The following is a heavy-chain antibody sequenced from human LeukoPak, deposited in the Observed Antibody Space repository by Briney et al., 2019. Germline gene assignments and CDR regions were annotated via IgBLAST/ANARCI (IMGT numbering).Heavy chain of an antibody. CDR3: ARGPRPRYCSGGSCSYRGYYYGMDV. D-gene: IGHD2-15*01. V-gene: IGHV4-34*01. Sequence: PSETLSLTCAVYGGSFSGYYWSWIRQPPGKGLEWIGEINHSGSTNYNPSLKSRVTISVDTSKNQFPLKLSSVTAADTAVYYCARGPRPRYCSGGSCSYRGYYYGMDVWGQGTTVTVSS. CDR1: GGSFSGYY. J-gene: IGHJ6*02. CDR2: INHSGST.